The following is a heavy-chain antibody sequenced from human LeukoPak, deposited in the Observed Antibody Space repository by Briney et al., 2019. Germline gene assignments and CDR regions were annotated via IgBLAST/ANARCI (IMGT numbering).Heavy chain of an antibody. J-gene: IGHJ5*02. Sequence: PSETLSLTCTVSGGSISSSSYYWGWIRQPPGKGLEWIGSIYYSGSTYYNPSLKSRVTISVDTSKNQFSLKLSSVTAADTAVYYCARDLLGGSWYGFDPWGQGTLVTVSS. V-gene: IGHV4-39*07. CDR1: GGSISSSSYY. CDR3: ARDLLGGSWYGFDP. D-gene: IGHD6-13*01. CDR2: IYYSGST.